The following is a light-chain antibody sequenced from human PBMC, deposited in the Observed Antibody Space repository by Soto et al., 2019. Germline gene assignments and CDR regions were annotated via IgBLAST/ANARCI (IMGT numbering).Light chain of an antibody. J-gene: IGKJ1*01. V-gene: IGKV3-20*01. CDR1: QSVSSSY. Sequence: EIVLTQSPGTLSLSPGERATLSCRASQSVSSSYLAWYQQKPGQAPRLFIYASSIRATGIPDRFSGSGSGTDFTVTISRLEPEDFAVYYCQQYGLSPRTFGRGTKVELK. CDR2: ASS. CDR3: QQYGLSPRT.